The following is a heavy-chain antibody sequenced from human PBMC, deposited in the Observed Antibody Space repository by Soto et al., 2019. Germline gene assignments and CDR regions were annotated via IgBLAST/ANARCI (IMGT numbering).Heavy chain of an antibody. Sequence: SETLSLTCTVSGGSISSGDYYWSWIRQHPGKGLEWIGYIYYSGSTNYNPSLKSRVTISVDTSKNQFSLKMSSVTAADTAVYYCARLATRYYFDYWGQGTLVTVSS. CDR2: IYYSGST. J-gene: IGHJ4*02. CDR3: ARLATRYYFDY. D-gene: IGHD1-1*01. CDR1: GGSISSGDYY. V-gene: IGHV4-61*08.